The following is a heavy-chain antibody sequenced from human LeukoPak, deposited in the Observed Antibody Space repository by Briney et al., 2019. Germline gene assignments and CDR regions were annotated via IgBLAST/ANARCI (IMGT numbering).Heavy chain of an antibody. CDR1: GFTFSNYW. V-gene: IGHV3-7*03. D-gene: IGHD3-22*01. J-gene: IGHJ4*02. Sequence: GGSLRLSCVASGFTFSNYWMSWVRQAPGKGLEWVANIKGDGSEKYYVDSVKGRFTISRDNAKTSLYLQMNSLRAEDTALYYCARDSGYDSSGYLFDYWGQGTLVTVSS. CDR2: IKGDGSEK. CDR3: ARDSGYDSSGYLFDY.